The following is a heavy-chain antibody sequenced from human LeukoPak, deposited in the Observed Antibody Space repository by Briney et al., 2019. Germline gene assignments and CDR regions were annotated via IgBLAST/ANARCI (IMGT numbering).Heavy chain of an antibody. CDR3: AKSRVGARGAYYFDY. Sequence: GGSLRLSCAASGFTFSTSDMHWVRQLSGKGLEWVSAIGTADDTFYSDSVKGRFTISRDNSKNTLYLQMNSLRAEDTAVYYCAKSRVGARGAYYFDYWGQGTLVTVSS. D-gene: IGHD1-26*01. V-gene: IGHV3-13*01. CDR2: IGTADDT. CDR1: GFTFSTSD. J-gene: IGHJ4*02.